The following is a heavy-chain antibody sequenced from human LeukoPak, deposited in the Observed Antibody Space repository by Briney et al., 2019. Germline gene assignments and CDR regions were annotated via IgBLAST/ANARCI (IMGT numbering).Heavy chain of an antibody. D-gene: IGHD2-2*01. Sequence: GASVKVSCKASGYTFTGYYMHWVRQAPGQGLEWMGWINPNSGGTNYAQKFQGRVTMTRDTSISTAYMELSRLRSDDTAVYYCASWLVCSSTSCRENRFDYWGQGTLVTVSS. CDR1: GYTFTGYY. CDR2: INPNSGGT. J-gene: IGHJ4*02. V-gene: IGHV1-2*02. CDR3: ASWLVCSSTSCRENRFDY.